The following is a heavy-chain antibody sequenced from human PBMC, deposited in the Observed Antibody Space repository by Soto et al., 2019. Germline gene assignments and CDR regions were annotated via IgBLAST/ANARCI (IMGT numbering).Heavy chain of an antibody. Sequence: QVQLVESGGGVVQPGRSLRLSCAASGFTFSSYGMHWVRQAPGKGLEWVAVISYDGSNKYYADSVKGRFTISRDNSKNALYLKMNSLRAEDTAVYYCAKDRRYSSSWDGPDAFDIWGQGTMVTVSS. CDR1: GFTFSSYG. CDR2: ISYDGSNK. J-gene: IGHJ3*02. V-gene: IGHV3-30*18. CDR3: AKDRRYSSSWDGPDAFDI. D-gene: IGHD6-13*01.